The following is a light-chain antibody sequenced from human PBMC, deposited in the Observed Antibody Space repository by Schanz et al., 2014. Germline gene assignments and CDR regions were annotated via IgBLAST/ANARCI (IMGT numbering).Light chain of an antibody. CDR2: DVN. V-gene: IGLV2-14*03. J-gene: IGLJ2*01. CDR3: QSYDTRLGGVL. Sequence: QSALTQPASVSGSPGQSITISCTGTSSDVGGYDYVSWYQQHPGKAPKLMIYDVNNRPSGVPDRFSGSKSGNTASLTISGLQAEDEADYYCQSYDTRLGGVLFGGGTKLTVL. CDR1: SSDVGGYDY.